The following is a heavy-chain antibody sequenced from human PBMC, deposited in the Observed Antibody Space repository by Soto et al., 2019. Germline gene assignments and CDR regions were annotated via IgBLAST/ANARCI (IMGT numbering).Heavy chain of an antibody. CDR1: GFTFSSYG. D-gene: IGHD1-1*01. CDR3: ARDSGTKAFDI. Sequence: PGGSLRLSCAASGFTFSSYGMHWVRQAPGKGLEWVAVISYDGSNKYYADSVKGRFTISRDNSKNTLYLQMNSLRAEDTAVYYCARDSGTKAFDIWGQGTMVTVSS. V-gene: IGHV3-30*03. J-gene: IGHJ3*02. CDR2: ISYDGSNK.